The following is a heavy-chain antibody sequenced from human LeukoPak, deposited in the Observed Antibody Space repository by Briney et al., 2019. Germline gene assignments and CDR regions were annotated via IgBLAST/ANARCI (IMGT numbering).Heavy chain of an antibody. D-gene: IGHD3-9*01. CDR3: ATHAHAWILTGYGYFDY. V-gene: IGHV3-23*01. J-gene: IGHJ4*02. CDR2: ISGSGGST. CDR1: GFTFSSYA. Sequence: PGGSLRLSCAASGFTFSSYAMSWVRQAPGKGLEWVSAISGSGGSTYYADSVKGRFTISRDNSKNTLYLQLISLRAEDTAVYYCATHAHAWILTGYGYFDYWGQGTLVTVSS.